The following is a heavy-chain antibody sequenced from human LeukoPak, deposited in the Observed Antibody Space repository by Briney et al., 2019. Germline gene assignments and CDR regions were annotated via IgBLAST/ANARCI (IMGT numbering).Heavy chain of an antibody. CDR2: INHSGST. Sequence: SETLSLTCAVYGGSFSGYYWSWIRQPPGKGLVWIGEINHSGSTNYNPSLKSRVTISVDTSKNQFSLKLSSVTAADTAVYYCARGLKRYYDSSGYYYVLGYWGQGTLVTVSS. D-gene: IGHD3-22*01. J-gene: IGHJ4*02. CDR1: GGSFSGYY. V-gene: IGHV4-34*01. CDR3: ARGLKRYYDSSGYYYVLGY.